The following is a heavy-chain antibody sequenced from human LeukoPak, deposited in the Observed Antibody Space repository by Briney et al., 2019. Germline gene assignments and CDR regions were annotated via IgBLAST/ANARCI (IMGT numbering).Heavy chain of an antibody. Sequence: SETLSLTCTVSGGSISSGGYYWSWIRQHPGKGLEWIGYIYYSGSTYYNPSLKSRVTISVDTSKNQFSLKLSSVTAADTAVYYCARGSGSYPYGMDVWGQGTTDTVSS. CDR3: ARGSGSYPYGMDV. D-gene: IGHD3-3*01. CDR2: IYYSGST. V-gene: IGHV4-31*03. CDR1: GGSISSGGYY. J-gene: IGHJ6*02.